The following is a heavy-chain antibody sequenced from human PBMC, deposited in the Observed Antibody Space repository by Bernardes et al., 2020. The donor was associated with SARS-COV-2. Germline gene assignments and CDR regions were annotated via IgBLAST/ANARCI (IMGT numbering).Heavy chain of an antibody. D-gene: IGHD6-6*01. V-gene: IGHV3-23*01. CDR1: GFTFSNYA. Sequence: GGSLRLSCVASGFTFSNYAMSWVRQAPGKGLEWVSSISGSGDNTNYADSVKGRFTVSRDNSKNTLRLQMNSLTAEDTAVYFCAKETHTSSSSIAPYHFDYRDQGALVTLSP. CDR3: AKETHTSSSSIAPYHFDY. J-gene: IGHJ4*02. CDR2: ISGSGDNT.